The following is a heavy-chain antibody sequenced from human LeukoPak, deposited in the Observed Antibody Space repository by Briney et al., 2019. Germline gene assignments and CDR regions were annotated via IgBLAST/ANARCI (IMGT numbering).Heavy chain of an antibody. CDR3: ARGRIAVADLAPDY. D-gene: IGHD6-19*01. J-gene: IGHJ4*02. CDR1: GGSISSGGYY. Sequence: PSETLSLTCTVSGGSISSGGYYWSWIRQHPGKGLEWIGYIYYSGSTYYNQSLKSRVTISVDTSKNQFSLKLSSVTAADTAVYYCARGRIAVADLAPDYWGQGTLVTVSS. CDR2: IYYSGST. V-gene: IGHV4-31*03.